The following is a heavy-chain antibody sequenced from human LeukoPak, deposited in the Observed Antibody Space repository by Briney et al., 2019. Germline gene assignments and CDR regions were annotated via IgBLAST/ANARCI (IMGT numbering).Heavy chain of an antibody. Sequence: GGSLRLSCAASGFTFSSYGMHWVRQAPGKGLEWVAFIRYDGSNKYYADSVKGRFTISRDNSKNTLYLQMNSLRAEDTAVYYCAKDGRTTMVRGTKYMDVWGKGTTVTISS. J-gene: IGHJ6*03. CDR1: GFTFSSYG. CDR2: IRYDGSNK. D-gene: IGHD3-10*01. CDR3: AKDGRTTMVRGTKYMDV. V-gene: IGHV3-30*02.